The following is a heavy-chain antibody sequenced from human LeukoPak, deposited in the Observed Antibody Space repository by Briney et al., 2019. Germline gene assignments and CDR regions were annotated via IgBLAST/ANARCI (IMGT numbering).Heavy chain of an antibody. V-gene: IGHV1-18*01. CDR1: GYTFTSYG. D-gene: IGHD6-19*01. J-gene: IGHJ4*02. CDR3: ARDPGIAVAGTIDY. Sequence: ASAKVSCKAAGYTFTSYGISWVRQAPGQGLEWMGWISAYNGNTNYAQKLQGRVTMTTDTSTSTAYMELRSLRSDDTAVYYCARDPGIAVAGTIDYWGQGTLVTVSS. CDR2: ISAYNGNT.